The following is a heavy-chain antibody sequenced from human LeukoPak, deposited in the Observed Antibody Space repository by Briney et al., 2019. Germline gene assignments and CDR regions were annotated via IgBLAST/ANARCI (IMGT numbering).Heavy chain of an antibody. Sequence: SETLSLTCTVSGGSITSSTYYWGWFRQPPGKGLEWIGSFYYDGRTYYSPSLKSRVTISGDTSKNHFSLKLSSVTAADTAVYYCARRCGHWAVNWFDPWGQGTLVTVSS. CDR3: ARRCGHWAVNWFDP. CDR1: GGSITSSTYY. D-gene: IGHD2-21*02. CDR2: FYYDGRT. V-gene: IGHV4-39*02. J-gene: IGHJ5*02.